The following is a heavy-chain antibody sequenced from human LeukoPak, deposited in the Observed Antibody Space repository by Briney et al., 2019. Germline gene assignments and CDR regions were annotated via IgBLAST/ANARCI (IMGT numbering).Heavy chain of an antibody. CDR2: IRSKAYGGTT. V-gene: IGHV3-49*04. Sequence: GGSLRLSCTASGFTFGDYAMSWVRPAPGKGLEWVGFIRSKAYGGTTEYAASVKGRFTISRDDSKSIAYLQMNSLKTEDTAVYYCTRSSGVDYWGQGTLVTVSS. J-gene: IGHJ4*02. CDR1: GFTFGDYA. D-gene: IGHD6-19*01. CDR3: TRSSGVDY.